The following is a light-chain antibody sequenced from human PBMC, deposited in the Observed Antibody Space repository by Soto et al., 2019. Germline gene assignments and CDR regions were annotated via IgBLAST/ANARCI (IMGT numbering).Light chain of an antibody. V-gene: IGKV3-11*01. CDR2: DAS. Sequence: EVVLTQSPATLSLSPGERATLSCRASQSVSSYLAWHQQRPGQAPRLLIYDASNRATGIPARFSGSGSGTDFTLTISSLEPEDCAVYYCQQRSSWPRTFGQGTKLEIK. J-gene: IGKJ2*01. CDR1: QSVSSY. CDR3: QQRSSWPRT.